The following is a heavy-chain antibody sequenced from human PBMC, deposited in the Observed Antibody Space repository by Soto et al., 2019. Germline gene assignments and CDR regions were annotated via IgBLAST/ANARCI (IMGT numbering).Heavy chain of an antibody. CDR2: ISPYNGNT. CDR1: GYTFTSYG. CDR3: ARGAGGRITIFGVAANYYYYYGMDV. D-gene: IGHD3-3*01. Sequence: ASVKVSCKASGYTFTSYGISWVRQAPGQGLEWMGWISPYNGNTNYAQKLQGRVTMTTDTSTSTAYMELRSLRSDDTAVYYCARGAGGRITIFGVAANYYYYYGMDVWGQGTTVTVSS. J-gene: IGHJ6*02. V-gene: IGHV1-18*04.